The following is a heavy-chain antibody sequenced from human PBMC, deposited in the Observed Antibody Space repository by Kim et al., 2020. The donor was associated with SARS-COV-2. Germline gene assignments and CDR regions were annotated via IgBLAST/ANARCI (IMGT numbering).Heavy chain of an antibody. V-gene: IGHV4-39*07. Sequence: SETLSLTCTVSGGSISSNTYYWGWIRQPPGKGLVWIVSIYYSGRTYYNPSLRSRVTISVDTSKNQFSLKLSSVTAAATVVYYATSGGWWELQEGYWGQGT. CDR3: TSGGWWELQEGY. D-gene: IGHD2-15*01. J-gene: IGHJ4*02. CDR2: IYYSGRT. CDR1: GGSISSNTYY.